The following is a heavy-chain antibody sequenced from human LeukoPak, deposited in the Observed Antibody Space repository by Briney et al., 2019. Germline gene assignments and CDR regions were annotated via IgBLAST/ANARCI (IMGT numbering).Heavy chain of an antibody. CDR2: IYYSGST. CDR3: ARGLRDSSGYYPNHFDY. Sequence: SQTLSLTCTVSGGSISSGGYYWSWIRQHPGKGLEWIGYIYYSGSTYYNPSLKRRVTISVDTSKNQFSLMLSSVTAADTAVYYCARGLRDSSGYYPNHFDYWGQGTLVTVSS. J-gene: IGHJ4*02. D-gene: IGHD3-22*01. V-gene: IGHV4-31*03. CDR1: GGSISSGGYY.